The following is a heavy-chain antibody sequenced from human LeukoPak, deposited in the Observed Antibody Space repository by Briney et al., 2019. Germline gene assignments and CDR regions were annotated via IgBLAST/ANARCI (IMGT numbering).Heavy chain of an antibody. CDR2: INHSGST. CDR1: GESFSGYY. V-gene: IGHV4-34*01. Sequence: SETLSLTCAVYGESFSGYYRSWIRQPPGKGLEWIGEINHSGSTTYNPSFKSRVTISVDTSKNQFSLKLSSVTAADTAVYYCARHRDYDILTGYTNWFDPWGQGTLVTVSS. CDR3: ARHRDYDILTGYTNWFDP. D-gene: IGHD3-9*01. J-gene: IGHJ5*02.